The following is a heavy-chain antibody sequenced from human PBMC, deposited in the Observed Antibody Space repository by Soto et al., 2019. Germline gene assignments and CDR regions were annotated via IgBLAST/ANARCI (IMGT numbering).Heavy chain of an antibody. CDR1: GFDFSKFW. J-gene: IGHJ3*02. CDR2: IDVRGGAT. V-gene: IGHV3-74*01. Sequence: EVQLVESGGGLVQPGGSVRLSCAASGFDFSKFWMHWVRLRPGKGLVHVSRIDVRGGATDYADSVKGRFTISRDTVKNTLYLERKSLRPADRAVYYCIRGGYSYRMTSTEPKQAVGIWGQGTKGTASS. D-gene: IGHD5-18*01. CDR3: IRGGYSYRMTSTEPKQAVGI.